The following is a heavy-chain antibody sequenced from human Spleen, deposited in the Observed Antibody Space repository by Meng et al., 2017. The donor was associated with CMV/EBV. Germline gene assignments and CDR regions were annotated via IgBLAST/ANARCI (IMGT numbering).Heavy chain of an antibody. J-gene: IGHJ6*02. CDR3: ARDLRELRFMEWLSTTGMDV. Sequence: GGSLRLSCAASGFTFSSYAMSWVRQAPGKGLEWVANIKEDGSEKYYVDSVKGRFTISRDNAKNSLYLQMNSLRAEDTAVYSCARDLRELRFMEWLSTTGMDVWGQGTTVTVSS. D-gene: IGHD3-3*01. CDR2: IKEDGSEK. V-gene: IGHV3-7*01. CDR1: GFTFSSYA.